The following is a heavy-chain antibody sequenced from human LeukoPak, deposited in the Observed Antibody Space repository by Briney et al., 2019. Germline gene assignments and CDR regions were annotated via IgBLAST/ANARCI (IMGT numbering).Heavy chain of an antibody. Sequence: GGSLRLSCAASKFTFSNYEMNWVRQAPGKGPEWLSYISSSGSTIYYGDSAKGRFTVSRDNAKNSLYLQMNSLRAEDTAVYYCAKLASYTYYYIDVWGKGTTVTVSS. CDR2: ISSSGSTI. CDR3: AKLASYTYYYIDV. J-gene: IGHJ6*03. V-gene: IGHV3-48*03. D-gene: IGHD1-1*01. CDR1: KFTFSNYE.